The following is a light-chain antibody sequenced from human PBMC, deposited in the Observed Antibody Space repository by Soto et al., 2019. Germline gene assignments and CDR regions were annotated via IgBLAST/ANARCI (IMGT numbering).Light chain of an antibody. CDR3: ETWVSNTYV. Sequence: QLVLTQSSSASASLGSSVKLTCTLSSGHSSYIIAWHQQQPGKAPRYLMKLEGSGSYNKGSGVPDRFSGSSSGADRYLTISNLQFEDEADYYCETWVSNTYVFGTGTKLTV. V-gene: IGLV4-60*02. J-gene: IGLJ1*01. CDR1: SGHSSYI. CDR2: LEGSGSY.